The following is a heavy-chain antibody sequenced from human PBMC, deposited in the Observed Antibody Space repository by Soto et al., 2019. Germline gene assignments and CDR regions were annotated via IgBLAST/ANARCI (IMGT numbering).Heavy chain of an antibody. Sequence: QVQLQESGPGLVKPSQTLSLTCTVSGGSISSGGYYWSWIRQHPGKGLEWIGYIYYSGSTYYNPSLQRRVTISVDTSKNQLPLKLSSVTAADTAVYYCARDGRRRYSGYDYDAFDIWGQGTMVTVSS. CDR1: GGSISSGGYY. V-gene: IGHV4-31*03. J-gene: IGHJ3*02. CDR2: IYYSGST. D-gene: IGHD5-12*01. CDR3: ARDGRRRYSGYDYDAFDI.